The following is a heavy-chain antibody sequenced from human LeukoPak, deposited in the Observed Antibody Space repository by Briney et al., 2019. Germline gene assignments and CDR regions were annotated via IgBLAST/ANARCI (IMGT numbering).Heavy chain of an antibody. CDR2: INPNSGGT. D-gene: IGHD1-26*01. CDR3: ARTQGSYSTSVDY. CDR1: GYTFTGYY. V-gene: IGHV1-2*02. J-gene: IGHJ4*02. Sequence: GASVKVSCKASGYTFTGYYMHWVRQAPGQGLEWMGWINPNSGGTNYAQKFQGRVTITRNTSISTAYMELSSLRSEDTAVYYCARTQGSYSTSVDYWGQGTLVTVSS.